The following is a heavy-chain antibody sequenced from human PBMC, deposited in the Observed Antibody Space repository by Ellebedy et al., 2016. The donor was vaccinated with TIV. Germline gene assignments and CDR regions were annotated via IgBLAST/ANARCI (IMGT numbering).Heavy chain of an antibody. D-gene: IGHD3-10*01. V-gene: IGHV3-7*01. Sequence: PGGSLRLSCAASGFTFSSYWMSWVRQAPGKGLEWVANIKQDGSEKYYVDSVKGRFTISRDNAKNSLYLQMNSLRAEDTAVYYCATGLTEYYYGSGSLAYPYYYYYGMDVWGQGTTVTVSS. CDR2: IKQDGSEK. CDR3: ATGLTEYYYGSGSLAYPYYYYYGMDV. J-gene: IGHJ6*02. CDR1: GFTFSSYW.